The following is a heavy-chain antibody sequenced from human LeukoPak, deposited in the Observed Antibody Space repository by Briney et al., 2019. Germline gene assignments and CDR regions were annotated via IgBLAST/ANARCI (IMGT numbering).Heavy chain of an antibody. J-gene: IGHJ4*02. D-gene: IGHD5-24*01. CDR1: GFTFSSYW. Sequence: PGGSLRLSCAASGFTFSSYWMSWVRQAPGKGLEWVANIKQDGSEKYYVDSVKGRFTISRDNAKNSLYLQMNSLRAEDTAVYYCARGGRMATIELFDYWGQGTLVTVSS. CDR2: IKQDGSEK. CDR3: ARGGRMATIELFDY. V-gene: IGHV3-7*01.